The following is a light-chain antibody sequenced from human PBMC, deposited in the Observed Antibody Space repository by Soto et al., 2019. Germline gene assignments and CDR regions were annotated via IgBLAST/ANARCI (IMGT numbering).Light chain of an antibody. Sequence: EIVLTQSPGTLSLSPGESATLSCRASQSVSSTYLAWYQQIPGQAPRLLIYGVSSRATGIPDRFSGSGSGTDFXXTXXXXEPEDFAVXXXXXNGSSPLYIFGQGTKLEIK. CDR1: QSVSSTY. CDR3: XXNGSSPLYI. CDR2: GVS. V-gene: IGKV3-20*01. J-gene: IGKJ2*01.